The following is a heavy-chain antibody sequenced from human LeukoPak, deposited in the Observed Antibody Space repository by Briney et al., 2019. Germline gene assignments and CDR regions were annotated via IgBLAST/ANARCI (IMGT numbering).Heavy chain of an antibody. V-gene: IGHV4-34*01. Sequence: PGGSLRLSCAASGFTFSIYSMNWVRQAPGKGLEWIGEINHSGSTNYNPSLKSRVTISVDTSKNQFSLKLSSVTAADTAVYYCARGWGSSSDYWGQGTLVTVSS. CDR2: INHSGST. CDR3: ARGWGSSSDY. J-gene: IGHJ4*02. CDR1: GFTFSIYS. D-gene: IGHD6-13*01.